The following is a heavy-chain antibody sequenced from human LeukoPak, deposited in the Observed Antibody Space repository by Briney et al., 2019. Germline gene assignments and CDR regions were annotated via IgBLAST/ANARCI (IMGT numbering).Heavy chain of an antibody. CDR3: AKGRGSSGWYDPLDY. CDR2: ISYDGSNK. D-gene: IGHD6-19*01. CDR1: GFTFSSYG. J-gene: IGHJ4*02. V-gene: IGHV3-30*18. Sequence: GGSLRLSCAASGFTFSSYGMHWVRQAPAKGLDWVAVISYDGSNKYYADSVKGRFTISRDNSKNTLYLQMNSLRAEDTAVYYCAKGRGSSGWYDPLDYWGQGTLVTVSS.